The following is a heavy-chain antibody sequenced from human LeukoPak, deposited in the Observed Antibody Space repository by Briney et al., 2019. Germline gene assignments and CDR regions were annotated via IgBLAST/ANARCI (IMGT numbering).Heavy chain of an antibody. V-gene: IGHV1-8*01. Sequence: GASVKVSCKASGYTFTSYDINWVRQATGQGLEWMGWINPNSGNTGYAQKFQGRVTMTRNNSIITAYMELSILRSDDIAVYYCARGHIGTTPYEYLGQGTLVTVSS. CDR1: GYTFTSYD. D-gene: IGHD1-1*01. CDR2: INPNSGNT. CDR3: ARGHIGTTPYEY. J-gene: IGHJ4*02.